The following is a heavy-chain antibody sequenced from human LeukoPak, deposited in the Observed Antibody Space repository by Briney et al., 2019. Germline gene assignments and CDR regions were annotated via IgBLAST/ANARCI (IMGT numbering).Heavy chain of an antibody. Sequence: PGGSLRLSCAASGFTFSSYSMNWVRQAPGKGLEWVSYISSSSSTIYYADSVKGRFTISRDNAKNSLYLQMNSLRAEDTAVYYCAKDQGPRDYDFWSGHLEDAFDIWGQGTMVTVSS. CDR3: AKDQGPRDYDFWSGHLEDAFDI. D-gene: IGHD3-3*01. V-gene: IGHV3-48*01. J-gene: IGHJ3*02. CDR1: GFTFSSYS. CDR2: ISSSSSTI.